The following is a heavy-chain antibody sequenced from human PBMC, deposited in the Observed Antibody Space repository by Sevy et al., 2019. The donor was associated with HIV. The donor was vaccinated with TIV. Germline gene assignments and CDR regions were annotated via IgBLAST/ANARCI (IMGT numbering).Heavy chain of an antibody. J-gene: IGHJ4*02. CDR3: TRGGIIAARRVYVNFDY. CDR2: IRSKAYGGTT. V-gene: IGHV3-49*04. Sequence: GGSLRLSCTASGFTFGDYAMSWVRQAPGKGLEWVGFIRSKAYGGTTEYAASVKGRFTISRDDSKSIAYLQMNSLKTEDTAVYYCTRGGIIAARRVYVNFDYWGQGTLVTVSS. CDR1: GFTFGDYA. D-gene: IGHD6-6*01.